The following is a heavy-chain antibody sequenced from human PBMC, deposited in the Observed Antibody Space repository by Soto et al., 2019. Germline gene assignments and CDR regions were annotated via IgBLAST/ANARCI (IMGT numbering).Heavy chain of an antibody. Sequence: QVQLVQSGAEVKKPGSSVKVSCKASGGTFSSYAISWVRQAPGQGLEWMGGIIPIFGTANYAQKFQGSVTITADESTSTAYMELSSLRSEDTAVYYCARDGEYIVLIGMSRYNWFDPWGQGTLVTVSS. CDR2: IIPIFGTA. D-gene: IGHD2-8*01. CDR3: ARDGEYIVLIGMSRYNWFDP. CDR1: GGTFSSYA. J-gene: IGHJ5*02. V-gene: IGHV1-69*01.